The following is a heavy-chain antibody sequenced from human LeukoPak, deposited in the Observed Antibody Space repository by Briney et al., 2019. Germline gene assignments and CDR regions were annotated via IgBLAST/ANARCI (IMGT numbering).Heavy chain of an antibody. CDR1: GFTFSSYG. Sequence: GGSLRLSCAASGFTFSSYGMHWVRQAPGKGLEWVAVISYDGSNKYYADSVKGRFTISRDNSKNTLYLQMNSLRAEDTAVYYCAEDHNYYDSSGYYPPDYWGQGTLVTVSS. CDR3: AEDHNYYDSSGYYPPDY. CDR2: ISYDGSNK. D-gene: IGHD3-22*01. V-gene: IGHV3-30*18. J-gene: IGHJ4*02.